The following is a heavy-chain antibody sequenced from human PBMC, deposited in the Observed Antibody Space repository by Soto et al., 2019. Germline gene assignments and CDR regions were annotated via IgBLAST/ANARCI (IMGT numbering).Heavy chain of an antibody. CDR2: INSDGDST. J-gene: IGHJ4*02. D-gene: IGHD6-19*01. CDR3: ARGPTSGGWTDY. V-gene: IGHV3-74*01. Sequence: EVQLVESGGGSVQPGGSLRLSCAASGFALNNYWMHWARQAPGKGLVWVSRINSDGDSTIYADSVKGRFTISRDIAKNTLYLQMNSLRVEDTAVYYCARGPTSGGWTDYWGQGTLVTVSS. CDR1: GFALNNYW.